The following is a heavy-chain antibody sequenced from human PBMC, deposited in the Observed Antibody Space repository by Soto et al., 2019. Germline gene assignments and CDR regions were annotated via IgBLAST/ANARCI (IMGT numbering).Heavy chain of an antibody. CDR1: GYTFTSYG. Sequence: QVQLVQSGAEVKKPGASVKVSCKASGYTFTSYGISWVRQAPGQGLEWMGWISAYNGNTNYAQKLQGRVTMTTDTSXSXXYMELRSLRSDDTAVYYCARDVYCSGGSCYSVFDYWGQGTLVTVSS. CDR2: ISAYNGNT. CDR3: ARDVYCSGGSCYSVFDY. J-gene: IGHJ4*02. D-gene: IGHD2-15*01. V-gene: IGHV1-18*01.